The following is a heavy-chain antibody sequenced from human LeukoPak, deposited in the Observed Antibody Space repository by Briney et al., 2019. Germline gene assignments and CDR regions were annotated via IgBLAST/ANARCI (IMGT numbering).Heavy chain of an antibody. D-gene: IGHD3-3*01. Sequence: ASVKVSCKASGYTFTGYYMHWVRQAPGQGLEWMGWINPNSGGTNYAQKFQGRVTMTRDTSISTAYMELSRLRSEDTAVYYCARDFSYYDFWSGQRVTDYYYGMDVWGQGTTVTVSS. V-gene: IGHV1-2*02. J-gene: IGHJ6*02. CDR1: GYTFTGYY. CDR2: INPNSGGT. CDR3: ARDFSYYDFWSGQRVTDYYYGMDV.